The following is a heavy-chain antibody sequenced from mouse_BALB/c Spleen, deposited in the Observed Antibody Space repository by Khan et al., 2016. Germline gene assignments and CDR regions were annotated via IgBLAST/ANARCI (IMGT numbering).Heavy chain of an antibody. J-gene: IGHJ4*01. V-gene: IGHV2-6-7*01. D-gene: IGHD1-1*02. CDR3: ERDGWGYNGMDY. CDR1: GFSLIAYR. CDR2: IWGDGTT. Sequence: QVQLKESGPGLVAPSQSQSITCTVPGFSLIAYRVNWVRQPPGKSLVWLGMIWGDGTTDYNSALKSRLNITKDNPKSQVFLKMNHLQTDNKARYYCERDGWGYNGMDYCGQETSVTVSS.